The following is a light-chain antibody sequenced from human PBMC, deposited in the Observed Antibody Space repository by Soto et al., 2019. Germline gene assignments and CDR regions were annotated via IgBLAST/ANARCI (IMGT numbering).Light chain of an antibody. Sequence: EAVLTQSPDTLSLSPGERATLSCRASQSVTSSYLAWYQQKPGQAPRLLIYATSNRATGTPERFRGSGFGTDFTLTVTRLEPEDFAVYFCQQYGSSPLTFGGGTKLEIK. CDR3: QQYGSSPLT. CDR2: ATS. V-gene: IGKV3-20*01. J-gene: IGKJ4*01. CDR1: QSVTSSY.